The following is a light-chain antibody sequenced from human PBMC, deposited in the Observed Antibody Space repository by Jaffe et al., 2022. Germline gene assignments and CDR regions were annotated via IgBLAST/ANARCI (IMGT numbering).Light chain of an antibody. J-gene: IGKJ2*01. Sequence: DIQMTQSPSSLSASVGDRITITCRASQSVSIYLNWFQHKPGKAPKLLIYAASSLQSGVPSRFGGSGSGTDFTLTISSLQPEDFATYYCQQTYTSPFTFGQGTKLEIK. CDR2: AAS. CDR3: QQTYTSPFT. V-gene: IGKV1-39*01. CDR1: QSVSIY.